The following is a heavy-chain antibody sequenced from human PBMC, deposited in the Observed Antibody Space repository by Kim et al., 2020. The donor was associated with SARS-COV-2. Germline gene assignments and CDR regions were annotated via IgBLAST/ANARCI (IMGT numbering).Heavy chain of an antibody. CDR3: ARPHYDILTGHEYYFDY. D-gene: IGHD3-9*01. Sequence: SETLSLTCTVSGGSISSSSYYWGWIRQPPGKGLEWIGSIYYSGSTYYNPSLKSRVTISVDTSKNQFSLKLSSVTAADTAVYYCARPHYDILTGHEYYFDYWGQGTLVTVSS. CDR1: GGSISSSSYY. V-gene: IGHV4-39*01. CDR2: IYYSGST. J-gene: IGHJ4*02.